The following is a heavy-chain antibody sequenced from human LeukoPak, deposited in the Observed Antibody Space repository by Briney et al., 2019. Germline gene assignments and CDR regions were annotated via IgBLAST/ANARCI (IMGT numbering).Heavy chain of an antibody. J-gene: IGHJ6*04. CDR1: GGTFSSYA. CDR2: IIPIFGTA. Sequence: ASVKVSCKASGGTFSSYAISWVRQAPGQGLEWMGGIIPIFGTANYAQKFQDRVTITADKSTSTAYMELSSLRSEDTAVYYCASGGSGYCSSTSCYSRYGMDVWGKGTTVTVSS. CDR3: ASGGSGYCSSTSCYSRYGMDV. V-gene: IGHV1-69*06. D-gene: IGHD2-2*02.